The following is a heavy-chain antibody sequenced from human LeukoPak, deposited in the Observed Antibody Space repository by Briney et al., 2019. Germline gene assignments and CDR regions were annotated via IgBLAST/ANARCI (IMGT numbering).Heavy chain of an antibody. CDR1: GFIFDDFA. CDR2: ISWNSDSM. J-gene: IGHJ3*02. CDR3: AKDRSEFFLHAFDI. D-gene: IGHD2/OR15-2a*01. V-gene: IGHV3-9*01. Sequence: PGGSLRLSCEASGFIFDDFAMHWVRQVPGKGLEWVAGISWNSDSMGYGDSVKGRFTISRDNAKNSLFLQMHSLRPEDTALYYCAKDRSEFFLHAFDIWGQGTMVTVSS.